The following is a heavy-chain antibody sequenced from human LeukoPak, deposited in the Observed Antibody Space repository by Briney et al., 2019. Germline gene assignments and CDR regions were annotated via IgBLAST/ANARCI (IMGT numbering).Heavy chain of an antibody. CDR1: GGSISSGSYY. CDR2: IYHSGST. V-gene: IGHV4-39*07. CDR3: ARRSYGYYFDY. D-gene: IGHD1-26*01. Sequence: SETLSLTCTVSGGSISSGSYYWTWIRQPAGKGLEWIGSIYHSGSTYYNPSLKSRVTISVDTSKNQFSLKLSSVTAADTAVYYCARRSYGYYFDYWGQGTLVTVSS. J-gene: IGHJ4*02.